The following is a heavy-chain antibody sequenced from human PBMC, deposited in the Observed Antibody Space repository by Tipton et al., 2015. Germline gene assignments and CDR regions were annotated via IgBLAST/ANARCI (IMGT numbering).Heavy chain of an antibody. CDR3: ARGGGDDYIWGSSRFDS. J-gene: IGHJ5*01. D-gene: IGHD3-16*02. Sequence: LRLSCTVSVVSITTGDYYWSWIRQPPGKGLEWIGHISYNGSTCCNPSLKSRLTTSIDTSKNQFSLNLTSVTAADTAMYYCARGGGDDYIWGSSRFDSCGQGILVTVSS. CDR1: VVSITTGDYY. V-gene: IGHV4-30-4*01. CDR2: ISYNGST.